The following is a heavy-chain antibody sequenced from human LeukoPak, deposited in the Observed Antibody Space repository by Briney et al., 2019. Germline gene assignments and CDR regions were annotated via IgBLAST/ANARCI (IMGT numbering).Heavy chain of an antibody. J-gene: IGHJ4*02. D-gene: IGHD1-14*01. CDR3: ARATAENDH. Sequence: GASVTVSCKASVYTFTGYYMHWVRQAPGQGLEWMGWINPKTGGTSYAQKFQGRVTMTRDTSNSTVNMELSRLTSDDTAVYYCARATAENDHWGQGTLVTVSS. V-gene: IGHV1-2*02. CDR2: INPKTGGT. CDR1: VYTFTGYY.